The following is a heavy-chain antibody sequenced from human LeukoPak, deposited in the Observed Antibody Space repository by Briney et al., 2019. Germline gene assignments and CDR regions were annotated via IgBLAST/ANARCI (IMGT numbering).Heavy chain of an antibody. D-gene: IGHD6-13*01. CDR1: GGSFSGYY. CDR2: IYYSGST. J-gene: IGHJ5*02. Sequence: SETLSLTCAVYGGSFSGYYWSWIRQPPGKGLEWIGYIYYSGSTNYNPSLKSRVTISVDTSKNQFSLKLSSVTAADTAVYYCARLVNWFDPWGQGTLVTVPS. CDR3: ARLVNWFDP. V-gene: IGHV4-59*01.